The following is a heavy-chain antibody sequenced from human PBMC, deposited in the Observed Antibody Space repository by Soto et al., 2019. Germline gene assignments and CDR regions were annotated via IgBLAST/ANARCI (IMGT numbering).Heavy chain of an antibody. CDR3: TTEVWMVAANPHYYYYMDV. D-gene: IGHD2-15*01. V-gene: IGHV3-15*01. J-gene: IGHJ6*03. Sequence: GGSLRLSCAASGFTFSNAWMSWVRQAPGKGLEWVGRIKSKTDGGTTDYAAPVKGRFTISRDDSKNTLYLQMNSLKTEDTAVYYCTTEVWMVAANPHYYYYMDVWGKGTTVTVSS. CDR2: IKSKTDGGTT. CDR1: GFTFSNAW.